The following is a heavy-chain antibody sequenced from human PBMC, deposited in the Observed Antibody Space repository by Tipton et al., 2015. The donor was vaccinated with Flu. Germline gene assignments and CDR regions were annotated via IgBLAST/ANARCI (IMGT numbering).Heavy chain of an antibody. CDR1: GGSISSYY. CDR2: VFYTGST. D-gene: IGHD7-27*01. J-gene: IGHJ4*02. V-gene: IGHV4-59*12. CDR3: ARGLGNYYFDY. Sequence: TLSLTCTVSGGSISSYYWSWIRQPPGKGLEWIGYVFYTGSTNYNPSLKSRVTISVDTSKKQFSLKLSSVTAADTAVYYCARGLGNYYFDYWGQGTLVTVSS.